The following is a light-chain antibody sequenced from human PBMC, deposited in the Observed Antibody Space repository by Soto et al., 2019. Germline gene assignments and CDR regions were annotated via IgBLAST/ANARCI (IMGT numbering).Light chain of an antibody. J-gene: IGKJ1*01. CDR1: QSISRS. V-gene: IGKV1-5*01. CDR3: QQCYMGWT. Sequence: DIQMTQSPSTLSASVGDRVTITCRASQSISRSLAWYQHQPGKAPKLLIYDASTLESGVPSRFSGIGSGTEFTLSISSLQPEDFGTHYCQQCYMGWTFGQGTKVDIK. CDR2: DAS.